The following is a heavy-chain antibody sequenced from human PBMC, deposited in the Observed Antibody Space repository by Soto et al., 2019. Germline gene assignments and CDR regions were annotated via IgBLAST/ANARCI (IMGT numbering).Heavy chain of an antibody. CDR2: ISSSSSTI. J-gene: IGHJ4*02. CDR1: GFTFSSYS. V-gene: IGHV3-48*01. D-gene: IGHD2-15*01. CDR3: ATDNKAFYCSGGSCYRFDY. Sequence: EVQLVESGGGLVQPGGSLRLSCAASGFTFSSYSMNWVRQAPGKGLEWVSYISSSSSTIYYADSVKGRFTISRDNPKNSLYLQKNSLRAEETTVYYCATDNKAFYCSGGSCYRFDYWGQGTLVTVSS.